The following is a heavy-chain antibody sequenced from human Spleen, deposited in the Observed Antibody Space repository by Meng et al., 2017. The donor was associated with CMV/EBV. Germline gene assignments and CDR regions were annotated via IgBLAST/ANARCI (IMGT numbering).Heavy chain of an antibody. CDR2: MYYSGNT. J-gene: IGHJ4*02. V-gene: IGHV4-39*07. CDR1: GGSISSSSYY. D-gene: IGHD6-13*01. CDR3: ARALWAATGVVFDY. Sequence: SETLSLTCTVSGGSISSSSYYWGWIRQPPGKGLEWIGSMYYSGNTYYNPSLKSRVTISVDTSKNQFSLKLSSVTAADTAVYYCARALWAATGVVFDYWGQGTLVTVSS.